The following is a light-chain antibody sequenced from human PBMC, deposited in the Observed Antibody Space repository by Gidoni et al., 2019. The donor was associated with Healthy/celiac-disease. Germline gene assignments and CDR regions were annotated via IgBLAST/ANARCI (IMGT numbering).Light chain of an antibody. V-gene: IGKV3-15*01. CDR1: QSVSSN. CDR3: QQYNNWPPRYT. Sequence: ELVMPQSPSTLSVSPGERATLSCRASQSVSSNLAWYQQKPGQDPRLLIYGASTRATGIPARFSGSGSGTEFTLTISSLQSEDFAVYYCQQYNNWPPRYTFGQGTKLEIK. CDR2: GAS. J-gene: IGKJ2*01.